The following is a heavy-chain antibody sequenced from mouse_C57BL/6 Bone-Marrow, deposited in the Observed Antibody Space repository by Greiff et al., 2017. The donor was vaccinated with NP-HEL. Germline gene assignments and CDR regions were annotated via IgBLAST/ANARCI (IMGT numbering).Heavy chain of an antibody. CDR1: GFTFSDFY. CDR3: ARDPGDY. Sequence: EVKLVESGGGLVQSGRSLRLSCATSGFTFSDFYMEWVRQAPGKGLEWIAASRNKANDYTTEYSASVKGRFIVSRDTSQSILYLQMNALRDEDTAIYYCARDPGDYWGQGTSVTVSS. V-gene: IGHV7-1*01. CDR2: SRNKANDYTT. J-gene: IGHJ4*01.